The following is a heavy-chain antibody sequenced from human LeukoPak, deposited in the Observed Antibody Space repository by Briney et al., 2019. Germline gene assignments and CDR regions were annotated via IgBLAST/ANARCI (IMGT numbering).Heavy chain of an antibody. J-gene: IGHJ4*02. CDR3: AISPGGYGSGSYS. D-gene: IGHD3-10*01. V-gene: IGHV3-21*01. Sequence: GGSLRLSCAASGFTFTSYSMNWVRQAPGQGLEWVSSISSSNSYINYADSGKGRFAISRDNAKNSLYLQMNSLRAEDTAVYYCAISPGGYGSGSYSWGQGTLVTVSS. CDR1: GFTFTSYS. CDR2: ISSSNSYI.